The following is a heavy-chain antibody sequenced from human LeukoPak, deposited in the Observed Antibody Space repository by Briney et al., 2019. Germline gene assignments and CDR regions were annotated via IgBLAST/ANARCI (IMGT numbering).Heavy chain of an antibody. V-gene: IGHV4-34*01. CDR3: ASSRVYDSGLWYYHMDV. Sequence: SETLSLTCAVYGGSFCGYYWSWIRQPPGKGLEWIGEINHSSTTNYNPSPKSRVTISLDRSKNQVSLKLSSVTAADTAVYYCASSRVYDSGLWYYHMDVWGKGTTVTVSS. J-gene: IGHJ6*03. CDR1: GGSFCGYY. CDR2: INHSSTT. D-gene: IGHD2-8*01.